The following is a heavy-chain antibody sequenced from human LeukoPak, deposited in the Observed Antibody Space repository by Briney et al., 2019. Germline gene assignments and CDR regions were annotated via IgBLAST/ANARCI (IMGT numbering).Heavy chain of an antibody. Sequence: GASVKVSCKASGYTFTGYYMHWVRQAPGQGLEWMGWINPNSGGTNYAQKFQGRVTMTRDTSTSTAYMELRSLRSDDTAVYYCARERGRSGDAFDIWGQGTMVTVSS. J-gene: IGHJ3*02. V-gene: IGHV1-2*02. CDR3: ARERGRSGDAFDI. CDR2: INPNSGGT. D-gene: IGHD1-14*01. CDR1: GYTFTGYY.